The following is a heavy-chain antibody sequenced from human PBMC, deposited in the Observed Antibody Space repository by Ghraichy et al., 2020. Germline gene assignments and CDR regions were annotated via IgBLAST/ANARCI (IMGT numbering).Heavy chain of an antibody. J-gene: IGHJ4*02. V-gene: IGHV4-59*01. Sequence: SETLSLTCTVSGGSISSYYWSWIRQPPGKGLEWIGYIYYSGSTNYNPSLKSRVTISVDTSKNQFSLKLSSVTAADTAVYYCARDTSGYGDYSFDYWGQGTLVTVSS. CDR2: IYYSGST. CDR1: GGSISSYY. D-gene: IGHD4-17*01. CDR3: ARDTSGYGDYSFDY.